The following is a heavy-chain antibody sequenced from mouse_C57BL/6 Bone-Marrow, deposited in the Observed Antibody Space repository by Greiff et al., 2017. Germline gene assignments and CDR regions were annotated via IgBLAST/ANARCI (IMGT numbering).Heavy chain of an antibody. Sequence: QVQLQQSGAELVKPGASVKLSCKASGYTFTSYWMHWVKQRPGQGLEWIGMIHPNSGSTNYNEKFKSNATLTVDKSSSTAYMQLSSLTSEDSAVYYCAKRSYSNYVLYAMDYWGQGTSVTVSS. CDR3: AKRSYSNYVLYAMDY. V-gene: IGHV1-64*01. CDR1: GYTFTSYW. J-gene: IGHJ4*01. D-gene: IGHD2-5*01. CDR2: IHPNSGST.